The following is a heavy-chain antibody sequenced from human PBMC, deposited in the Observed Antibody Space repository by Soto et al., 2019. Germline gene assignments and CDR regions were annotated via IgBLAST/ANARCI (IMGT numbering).Heavy chain of an antibody. CDR3: AHRLTLDY. J-gene: IGHJ4*02. V-gene: IGHV3-30*03. D-gene: IGHD6-19*01. CDR2: ISYDGSNK. CDR1: GFTFSTYG. Sequence: QVQLVESGGGVVQPGSSLRLSCAASGFTFSTYGMHWVRQAPGKGLEWVGIISYDGSNKYYADSVKGRFTISRDNSKNTLYLQMNSLRAEDTGVYYCAHRLTLDYWGQGTLVTVSS.